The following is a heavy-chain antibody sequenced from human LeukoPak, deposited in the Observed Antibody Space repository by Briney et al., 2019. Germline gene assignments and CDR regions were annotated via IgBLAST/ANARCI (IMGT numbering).Heavy chain of an antibody. J-gene: IGHJ4*02. Sequence: SETLSLTCTVSGGSISSGDYYWSWIRQPPGKGLEWIGEINHSGSTNYNPSLKSRVTISVDTSKNQFSLKLSSVTAADTAVYYCARFPEYFDYWGQGTLVTVSS. CDR1: GGSISSGDYY. V-gene: IGHV4-39*07. D-gene: IGHD1-14*01. CDR3: ARFPEYFDY. CDR2: INHSGST.